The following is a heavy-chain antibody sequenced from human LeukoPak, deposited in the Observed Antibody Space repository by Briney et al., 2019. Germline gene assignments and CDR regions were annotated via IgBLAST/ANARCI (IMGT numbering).Heavy chain of an antibody. V-gene: IGHV3-23*01. CDR1: GLTFARYA. J-gene: IGHJ4*02. Sequence: AGGSRRPSCAASGLTFARYAMTWVRQAPVKGLEWVSAISGSDGSTYYADSVKGRFTISRDDSQNTLYLQMNSLSAEDTAVYYCAKVETAGGANCYALDYWGQGTLVTVSS. CDR2: ISGSDGST. D-gene: IGHD2-2*01. CDR3: AKVETAGGANCYALDY.